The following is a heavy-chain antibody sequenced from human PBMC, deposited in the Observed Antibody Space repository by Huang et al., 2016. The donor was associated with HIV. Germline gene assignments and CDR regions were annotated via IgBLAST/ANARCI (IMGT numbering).Heavy chain of an antibody. CDR1: GFDFASFG. CDR2: IQYDGINK. J-gene: IGHJ4*02. D-gene: IGHD4-4*01. Sequence: QVQLVESGGGVVQPGGSLRLSCVASGFDFASFGRHWVRQAPGRGPEWVDFIQYDGINKFYADSVKGRVTISRDSSKNTVFLQMDSLTTDDTAIYFCAKPTNSNGYFDYWGQGTRVTVSS. CDR3: AKPTNSNGYFDY. V-gene: IGHV3-30*02.